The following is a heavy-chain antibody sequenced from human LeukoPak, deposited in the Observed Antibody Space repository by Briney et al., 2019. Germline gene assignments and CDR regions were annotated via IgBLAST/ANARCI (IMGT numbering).Heavy chain of an antibody. Sequence: IYSGGSTYYADSVKGRFTISRDNSKNTLYLQMNSLRAEDTAVYYCARLYYGSGAYWGQGTLVTVSS. CDR2: IYSGGST. V-gene: IGHV3-53*01. J-gene: IGHJ4*02. D-gene: IGHD3-10*01. CDR3: ARLYYGSGAY.